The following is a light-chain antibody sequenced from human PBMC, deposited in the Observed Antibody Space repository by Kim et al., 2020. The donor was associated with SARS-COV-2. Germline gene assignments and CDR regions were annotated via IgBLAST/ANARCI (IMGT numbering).Light chain of an antibody. J-gene: IGKJ4*01. V-gene: IGKV3-11*01. CDR2: DAS. CDR3: QQRSNWPGLT. CDR1: QSVSSF. Sequence: PPGERATLSCRASQSVSSFLAWYQQKPGQAPRLLIYDASNRATGIPARFSGSGSGTDFTLTISSLEPEDFAVYYCQQRSNWPGLTFGGGTKVEIK.